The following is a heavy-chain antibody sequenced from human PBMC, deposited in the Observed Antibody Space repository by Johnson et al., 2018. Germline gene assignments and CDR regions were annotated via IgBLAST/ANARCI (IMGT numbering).Heavy chain of an antibody. V-gene: IGHV1-69*09. D-gene: IGHD3-16*01. CDR1: GGTFSSYT. CDR3: ARDPERFAFDI. Sequence: QVQLVESGAEVKKPGSSVKVSCKASGGTFSSYTISWVRQAPGQGLEWMGRIIPILGIANYAQKFQGRVTITADKSTSTAYMELRSLRSEDTAVYYCARDPERFAFDIWGQWTMVTVSS. CDR2: IIPILGIA. J-gene: IGHJ3*02.